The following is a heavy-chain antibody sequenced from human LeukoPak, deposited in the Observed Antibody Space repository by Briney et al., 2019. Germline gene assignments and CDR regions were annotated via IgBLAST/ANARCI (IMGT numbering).Heavy chain of an antibody. CDR3: AERIRDGYNGEHYFDY. V-gene: IGHV4-30-2*01. CDR2: IYHSGST. J-gene: IGHJ4*02. D-gene: IGHD5-12*01. Sequence: PSQTLSLTCAVSGGSISSGGYSWSWIRQPPGKGLEWIGYIYHSGSTYYNPSLKSRVTISVDRSKNQFSLKLSSVTAADTSVYYCAERIRDGYNGEHYFDYWGQGTLVTVSS. CDR1: GGSISSGGYS.